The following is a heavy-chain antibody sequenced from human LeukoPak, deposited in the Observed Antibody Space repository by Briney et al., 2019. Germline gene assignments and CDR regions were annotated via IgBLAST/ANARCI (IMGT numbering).Heavy chain of an antibody. CDR2: IRSKANSYAP. Sequence: GGSLRLSCAASGFTFSGSAMHWVRQASGKGLEWVGRIRSKANSYAPAYSAAVKCRFTISRDDSKNTAYLQMNSLQTEDTAVYYCTSPQTYYDILTGYYPYYYYYMDVWGKGTTVTVSS. D-gene: IGHD3-9*01. CDR3: TSPQTYYDILTGYYPYYYYYMDV. J-gene: IGHJ6*03. V-gene: IGHV3-73*01. CDR1: GFTFSGSA.